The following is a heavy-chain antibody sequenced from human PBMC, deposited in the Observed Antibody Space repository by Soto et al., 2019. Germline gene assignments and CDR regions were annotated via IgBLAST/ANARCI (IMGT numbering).Heavy chain of an antibody. J-gene: IGHJ3*02. CDR1: GYTFTSYY. CDR2: INPSGGST. D-gene: IGHD3-16*02. Sequence: ASVKVSCKASGYTFTSYYMHWVRQAPGQGLEWMGIINPSGGSTSYAQKFQGRVTMTRDTSTSTVYMELSSLRSEDTAVYYCATAIWGSYRYSYAFGIWGQGTMVTVSS. CDR3: ATAIWGSYRYSYAFGI. V-gene: IGHV1-46*03.